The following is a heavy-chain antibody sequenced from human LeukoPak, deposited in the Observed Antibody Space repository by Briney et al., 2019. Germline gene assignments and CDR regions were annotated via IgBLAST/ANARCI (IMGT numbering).Heavy chain of an antibody. D-gene: IGHD4-23*01. CDR2: IYYTGST. V-gene: IGHV4-59*12. CDR1: GGSISGYY. Sequence: SETLSLTCTVSGGSISGYYWSWIRQPPGKGLEWIGYIYYTGSTNYNPSLKSRVTISVDTSKNQFSLKLSSVTAADTAVYYCARDLSAVAPFDIWGQGTMVTVSS. J-gene: IGHJ3*02. CDR3: ARDLSAVAPFDI.